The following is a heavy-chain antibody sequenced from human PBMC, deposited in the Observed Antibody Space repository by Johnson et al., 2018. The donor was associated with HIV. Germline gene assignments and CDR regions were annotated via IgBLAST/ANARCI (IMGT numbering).Heavy chain of an antibody. CDR1: GFTFSSYD. J-gene: IGHJ3*02. CDR2: ISTGGGTI. D-gene: IGHD2-8*01. V-gene: IGHV3-48*03. CDR3: AAGYAMASDAFDI. Sequence: VQLVESGGGLVQPGGSLRLSCAASGFTFSSYDMHWVRQATGKGMEWVSAISTGGGTIYYADSVKGRFTISRDNAKNSLYLQMNSLRAEDTAVYYCAAGYAMASDAFDIWGQGTMVTVSS.